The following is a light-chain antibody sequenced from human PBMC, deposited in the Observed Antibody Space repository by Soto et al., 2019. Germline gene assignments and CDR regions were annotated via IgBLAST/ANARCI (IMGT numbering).Light chain of an antibody. Sequence: QSALTQPASVSGSPGQSITFSCTGTSNDIGGYNYVSWFQHHPDKAPKLIIYEVYDRPSGVPDRFSGSKSGNTASLTVSGLQAEDEADYYCSSYAGSSNVFGTGTKVTVL. J-gene: IGLJ1*01. CDR2: EVY. CDR3: SSYAGSSNV. V-gene: IGLV2-8*01. CDR1: SNDIGGYNY.